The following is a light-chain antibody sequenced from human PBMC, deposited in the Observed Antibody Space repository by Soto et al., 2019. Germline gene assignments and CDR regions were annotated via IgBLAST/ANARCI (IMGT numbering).Light chain of an antibody. CDR2: DAS. CDR3: QQRSNWPPRYT. V-gene: IGKV3-11*01. J-gene: IGKJ2*01. Sequence: EIVLTQSPATLSLSPGEGATLSCRASQSVSRYLAWYQQKPGQAPRLLIYDASSRAIGTPARFIGSGSGTDFTLTISSLEPEDFAVYYCQQRSNWPPRYTFGQGTKLEIK. CDR1: QSVSRY.